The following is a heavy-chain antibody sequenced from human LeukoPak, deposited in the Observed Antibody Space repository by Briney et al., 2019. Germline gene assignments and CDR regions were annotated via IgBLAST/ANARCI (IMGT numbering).Heavy chain of an antibody. CDR2: IYYSGST. J-gene: IGHJ4*02. CDR1: GGSISSYH. Sequence: SETLSLTCTVSGGSISSYHWSWIRQPPGKGLEWIGYIYYSGSTNYNPSLKSRVTISVDTSKNQFSLKLSSVTAADTAVYYCARGDGGAYYYDSSGYYPFDYWGQGTLVTVSS. D-gene: IGHD3-22*01. V-gene: IGHV4-59*01. CDR3: ARGDGGAYYYDSSGYYPFDY.